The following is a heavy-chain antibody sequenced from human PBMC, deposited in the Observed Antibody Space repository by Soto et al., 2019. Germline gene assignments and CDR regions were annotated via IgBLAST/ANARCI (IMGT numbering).Heavy chain of an antibody. CDR2: FDPEDGET. J-gene: IGHJ4*02. Sequence: ASVKVSCKVSGYTLTELSMHWVRQAPGKGLEWMGGFDPEDGETIYAQKFQGRVTMTEDTSTDTAYMELSSLRSEDTAVHYCARGSGYYYWDDYWGQGTLVTVSS. D-gene: IGHD3-22*01. CDR3: ARGSGYYYWDDY. CDR1: GYTLTELS. V-gene: IGHV1-24*01.